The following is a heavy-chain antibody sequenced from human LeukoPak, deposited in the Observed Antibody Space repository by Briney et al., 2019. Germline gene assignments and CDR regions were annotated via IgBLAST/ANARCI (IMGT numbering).Heavy chain of an antibody. CDR2: ISYDGSNK. CDR3: AKDTLLYYDFWSGYRNWFDP. J-gene: IGHJ5*02. D-gene: IGHD3-3*01. V-gene: IGHV3-30*18. CDR1: GFTFSSYG. Sequence: GGSLRLSCAASGFTFSSYGMHWVRQAPGKGLEWVAVISYDGSNKYYADSVKGRFTISRDNSKNTLYLQMNSLRAADTAVYYCAKDTLLYYDFWSGYRNWFDPWGQGTLVTVSS.